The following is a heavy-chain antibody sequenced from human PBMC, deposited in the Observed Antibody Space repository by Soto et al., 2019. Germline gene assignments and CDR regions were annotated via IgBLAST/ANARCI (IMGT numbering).Heavy chain of an antibody. V-gene: IGHV3-30-3*01. J-gene: IGHJ4*02. Sequence: GGSLRLSCAASGFTFSSYAMHWVRQAPGKGLEWVAVISYDGSNKYYADSVKGRFTISRDNSKNTLYLQMNSLRAEDTAVYYCARVGSSSWEPYDFDSWGQGPLVTVSP. CDR2: ISYDGSNK. CDR3: ARVGSSSWEPYDFDS. CDR1: GFTFSSYA. D-gene: IGHD6-13*01.